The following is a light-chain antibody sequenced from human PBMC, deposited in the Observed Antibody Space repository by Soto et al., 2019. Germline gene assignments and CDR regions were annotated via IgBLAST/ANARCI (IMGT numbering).Light chain of an antibody. V-gene: IGKV1-12*01. CDR1: QAIGGS. CDR3: QQAHSFPLT. Sequence: DLQMTQSPTFLSASVGDRVTITCRASQAIGGSLAWYQQKPGKAPDLLVYSASTVLPGVPSRFSGSGSGTDFTLTINGLQSEDFATYFCQQAHSFPLTFGGGTKV. CDR2: SAS. J-gene: IGKJ4*01.